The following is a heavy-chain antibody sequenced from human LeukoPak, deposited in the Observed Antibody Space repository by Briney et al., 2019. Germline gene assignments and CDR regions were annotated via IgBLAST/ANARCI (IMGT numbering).Heavy chain of an antibody. V-gene: IGHV3-21*01. CDR3: ARVRDILPGYYPYYYYYYGMDV. Sequence: GGPLRLSCAASGFTFSSYSMNWVRQAPGKGLEWVSSISSSSSYIYYADSVKGRFTISRDNAKNSLYLQMNSLRAEDTAVYYCARVRDILPGYYPYYYYYYGMDVWGQGTTVTVSS. CDR1: GFTFSSYS. J-gene: IGHJ6*02. D-gene: IGHD3-9*01. CDR2: ISSSSSYI.